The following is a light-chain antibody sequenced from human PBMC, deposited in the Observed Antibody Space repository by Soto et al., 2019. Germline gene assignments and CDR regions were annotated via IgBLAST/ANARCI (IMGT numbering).Light chain of an antibody. J-gene: IGKJ1*01. CDR3: QQYNNWPQT. V-gene: IGKV3D-15*01. CDR2: HTS. Sequence: EIVLTQSPATLCSSPGERATLSCGASQTVNSRLAWYQHKPGQAPRLLIYHTSNRATGIPARFSGSGSGTEFTLTISSLQSEDFAEYHCQQYNNWPQTFGQGTKVDIK. CDR1: QTVNSR.